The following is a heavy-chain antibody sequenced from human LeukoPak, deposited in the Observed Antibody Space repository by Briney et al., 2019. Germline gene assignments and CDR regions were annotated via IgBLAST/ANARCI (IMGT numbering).Heavy chain of an antibody. CDR1: GFSFSVYE. CDR2: SSGSDTST. D-gene: IGHD6-19*01. Sequence: RGSLRLSCAASGFSFSVYEMHWVRQAPGRGLEWIADSSGSDTSTYYADSVKGRFTISRDNAKNSLYLQMNRLRVEDTAVYYCTTLTVASNFDYWGQGTLVTVSS. J-gene: IGHJ4*02. V-gene: IGHV3-48*03. CDR3: TTLTVASNFDY.